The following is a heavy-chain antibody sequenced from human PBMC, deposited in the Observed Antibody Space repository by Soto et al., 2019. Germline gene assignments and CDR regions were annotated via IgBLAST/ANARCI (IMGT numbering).Heavy chain of an antibody. CDR1: GGTFSSYA. CDR3: ASGRAYCGGDCYSTFDY. V-gene: IGHV1-69*01. D-gene: IGHD2-21*02. J-gene: IGHJ4*02. Sequence: QVQLVQSGAEVKKPGSSVKVSCKASGGTFSSYAISWVRQAPGQGLEWMGGIIPIFGTANYAQKFQGRVTITADESTSTAYMELSSLGSEDTAVYYCASGRAYCGGDCYSTFDYWGQGTLVTVSS. CDR2: IIPIFGTA.